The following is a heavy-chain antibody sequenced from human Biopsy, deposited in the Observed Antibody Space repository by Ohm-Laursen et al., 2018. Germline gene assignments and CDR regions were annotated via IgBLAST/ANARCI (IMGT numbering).Heavy chain of an antibody. D-gene: IGHD6-19*01. CDR3: ARNTGWYGDLYYFDY. J-gene: IGHJ4*02. V-gene: IGHV1-46*01. CDR2: INPSGSTT. CDR1: GYSFTSYY. Sequence: GASVKVSCQASGYSFTSYYTHWARQAPGQGLEWMGMINPSGSTTSYPQIFQGRVTMTRDTSKSTVYMELSSLRSADTAVYFCARNTGWYGDLYYFDYWGQGTLVTVSS.